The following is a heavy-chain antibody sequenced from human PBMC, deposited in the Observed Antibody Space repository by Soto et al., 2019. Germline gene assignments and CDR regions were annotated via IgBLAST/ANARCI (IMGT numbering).Heavy chain of an antibody. CDR1: GFTFSSYS. V-gene: IGHV3-21*01. CDR3: ARDLRPLKVRGWYYYGMDV. CDR2: ISSSSSYI. Sequence: EVQLVESGGGLVKPGGSLRLSCAASGFTFSSYSMNWVRQAPGKGLEWVSSISSSSSYIYYADSVKGRFTISRDNAKNSLYLQMNSLRAEDTAVYYCARDLRPLKVRGWYYYGMDVWGQGTTVTVSS. J-gene: IGHJ6*02. D-gene: IGHD6-19*01.